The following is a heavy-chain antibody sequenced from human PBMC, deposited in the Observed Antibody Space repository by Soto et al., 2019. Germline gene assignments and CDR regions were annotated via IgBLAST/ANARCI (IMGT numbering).Heavy chain of an antibody. D-gene: IGHD5-18*01. J-gene: IGHJ4*02. Sequence: ASVKVTCKASCYTFTSYGIIWVRQAPVQGLEWMGWINPNSGGTNYAQKFQGRVTMTRDTSISTAYMELSRLRSDDTAVYYCARRRGYSYGYWYYFDYWGQGTLVTVSS. CDR3: ARRRGYSYGYWYYFDY. CDR2: INPNSGGT. V-gene: IGHV1-2*02. CDR1: CYTFTSYG.